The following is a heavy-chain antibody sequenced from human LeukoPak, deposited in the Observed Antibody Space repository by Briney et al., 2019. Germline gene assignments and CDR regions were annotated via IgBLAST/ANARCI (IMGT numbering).Heavy chain of an antibody. CDR2: ISGSGGST. V-gene: IGHV3-23*01. CDR1: GFTFSSYA. J-gene: IGHJ6*02. D-gene: IGHD3-10*01. CDR3: AKSGAYYGSGDGMDV. Sequence: PGGSLRLSCAASGFTFSSYAMSWVRQAPGKGLEWVSAISGSGGSTYYADSVKGRFTISRDNSKNTLYLQMDSLRIEDTAVYYCAKSGAYYGSGDGMDVWGQGTTVTVSS.